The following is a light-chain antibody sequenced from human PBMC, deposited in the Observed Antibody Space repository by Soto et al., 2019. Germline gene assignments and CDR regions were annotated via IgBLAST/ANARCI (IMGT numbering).Light chain of an antibody. CDR3: QQRTDWRYT. CDR1: QSVSSY. CDR2: DAS. Sequence: EIVLTQSPATLPLSPGERATLSCRASQSVSSYLAWYQQKPGQAPRLLIYDASNRATGIPARFSGSGSGTDFTLTISSLEPEDFAFYYCQQRTDWRYTFGQGTKLEIK. J-gene: IGKJ2*01. V-gene: IGKV3-11*01.